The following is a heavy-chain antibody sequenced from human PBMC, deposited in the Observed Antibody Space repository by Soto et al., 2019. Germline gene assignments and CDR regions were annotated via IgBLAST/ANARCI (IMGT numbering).Heavy chain of an antibody. CDR1: GFTFSSYS. CDR3: ARVNEPALDY. V-gene: IGHV3-21*01. J-gene: IGHJ4*02. CDR2: ISSSSSYI. D-gene: IGHD1-1*01. Sequence: PGGSLRLSCAASGFTFSSYSMNWVRQAPGKGLEWVSSISSSSSYIYYADSVKGRFTISGDNAKNSLYLQMNSLRAEDTAVYYCARVNEPALDYWGQGTLVTVSS.